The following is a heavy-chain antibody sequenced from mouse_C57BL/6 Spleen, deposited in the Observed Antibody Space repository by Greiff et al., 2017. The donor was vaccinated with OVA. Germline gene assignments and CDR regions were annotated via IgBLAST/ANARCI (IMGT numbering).Heavy chain of an antibody. J-gene: IGHJ1*03. Sequence: QVQLQQSGAELVKPGASVKISCKASGYAFSSYWMNWVKQRPGKGLEWIGQIYPGDGDTNYNGKFKGKATLTADKSSSTAYMQLSSLTSEDSAVYFCARCPVVDWYFDVWGTGTTVTVSS. D-gene: IGHD1-1*01. CDR1: GYAFSSYW. CDR2: IYPGDGDT. CDR3: ARCPVVDWYFDV. V-gene: IGHV1-80*01.